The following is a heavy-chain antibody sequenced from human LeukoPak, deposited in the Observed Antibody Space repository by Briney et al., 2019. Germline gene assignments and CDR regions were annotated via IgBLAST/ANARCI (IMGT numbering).Heavy chain of an antibody. J-gene: IGHJ4*02. CDR2: INNNGGST. CDR3: AKPVTVSSPFDC. D-gene: IGHD3-10*01. V-gene: IGHV3-23*01. CDR1: GFTFSSYA. Sequence: GGSLRLSCAASGFTFSSYAMSWVRQAPGKGLEWVSTINNNGGSTSYADSVKGRFTISRDNSKNTLYLQMNSLRAEDTAVYYCAKPVTVSSPFDCWGQGTLVSVSS.